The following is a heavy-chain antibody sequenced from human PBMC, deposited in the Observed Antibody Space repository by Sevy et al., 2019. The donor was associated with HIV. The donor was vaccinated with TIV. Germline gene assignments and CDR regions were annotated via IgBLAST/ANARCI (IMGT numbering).Heavy chain of an antibody. J-gene: IGHJ6*02. D-gene: IGHD2-2*01. CDR1: GYTFTTYD. CDR2: MNPNSGNT. Sequence: ASVKVSCKASGYTFTTYDINWVRQATGQGLEWLGWMNPNSGNTGYAQKFQGRVTMTRNTSIETAYMELSSLRSEDTAVYYCARFLSTSYYYYHAMDVWGQGTTVTVSS. CDR3: ARFLSTSYYYYHAMDV. V-gene: IGHV1-8*01.